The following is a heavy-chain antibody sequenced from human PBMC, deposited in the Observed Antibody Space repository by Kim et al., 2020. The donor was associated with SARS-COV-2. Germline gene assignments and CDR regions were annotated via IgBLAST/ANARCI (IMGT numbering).Heavy chain of an antibody. CDR2: IIPIFGTA. Sequence: SVKVSCKASGGTFSSYAISWVRQAPGQGLEWMGGIIPIFGTANYAQKFQGRVTITADESTSTAYMELSSLRSEDTAVYYCARGNYRGYGDYGITGEAFDIWGQGTMVTVSS. V-gene: IGHV1-69*13. CDR1: GGTFSSYA. D-gene: IGHD4-17*01. J-gene: IGHJ3*02. CDR3: ARGNYRGYGDYGITGEAFDI.